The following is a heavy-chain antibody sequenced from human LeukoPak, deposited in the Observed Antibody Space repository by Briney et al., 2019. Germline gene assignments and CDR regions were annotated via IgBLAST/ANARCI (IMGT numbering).Heavy chain of an antibody. CDR3: ARDDAEKIVVVPAYTEGWFDP. J-gene: IGHJ5*02. V-gene: IGHV4-59*12. CDR2: IYYSGST. Sequence: SETLSLTCTVSGGSMSSYYWSWIRQPPGKGLEWIGYIYYSGSTNYNPSLKSRVTISVDTSKNQFTLKLSSVTAADTAVYYCARDDAEKIVVVPAYTEGWFDPWGQGTLVTVSS. CDR1: GGSMSSYY. D-gene: IGHD2-2*01.